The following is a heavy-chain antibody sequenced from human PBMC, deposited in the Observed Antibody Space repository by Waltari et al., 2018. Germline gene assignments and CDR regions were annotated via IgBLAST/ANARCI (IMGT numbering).Heavy chain of an antibody. CDR1: GYTFTSYG. CDR2: LNGDNGNT. V-gene: IGHV1-18*01. CDR3: ARDKSGWSYQAIDY. Sequence: QVHLVQSGAEVKKPGASVKVSCKTSGYTFTSYGITWFRQAPGQGLEWMGWLNGDNGNTNSAQKLQARVTMTTDTSTSTAHMELRDLSPDDTAVYYCARDKSGWSYQAIDYWGQGTLVTVSS. J-gene: IGHJ4*02. D-gene: IGHD1-26*01.